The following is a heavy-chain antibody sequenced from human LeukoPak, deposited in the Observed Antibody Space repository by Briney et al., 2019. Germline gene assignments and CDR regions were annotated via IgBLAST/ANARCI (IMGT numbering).Heavy chain of an antibody. CDR1: GASVISYF. CDR3: ASFQGGYERTRWVWFDP. CDR2: IYYSGRT. V-gene: IGHV4-59*02. D-gene: IGHD5-12*01. Sequence: SETLSLTCTVSGASVISYFWSWIRQPPGKGLEWIGYIYYSGRTNYNPSLKSRVTISVDTSKNQLSLNLSSVTAADTAVYYCASFQGGYERTRWVWFDPWGQGTLVTVSS. J-gene: IGHJ5*02.